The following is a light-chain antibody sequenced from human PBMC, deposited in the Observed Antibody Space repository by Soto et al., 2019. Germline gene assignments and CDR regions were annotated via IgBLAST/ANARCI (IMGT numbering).Light chain of an antibody. Sequence: DIQMTQSPSTLSASVGDRVNITCRASQSVGRWLAWYQQKPGKAPKLLVFSASRLDSGAPSRFSGSGSGTDFTLTISSLKPDDFATYYCQQYNSFSTFGQGTKLEIK. CDR1: QSVGRW. CDR3: QQYNSFST. CDR2: SAS. J-gene: IGKJ2*01. V-gene: IGKV1-5*03.